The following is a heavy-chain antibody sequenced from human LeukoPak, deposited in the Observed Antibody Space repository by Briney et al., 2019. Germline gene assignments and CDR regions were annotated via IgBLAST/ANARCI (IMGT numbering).Heavy chain of an antibody. V-gene: IGHV3-9*01. J-gene: IGHJ4*02. D-gene: IGHD6-13*01. CDR2: ISWNSASV. Sequence: GGSLRLSCEASGFTFDDYGMHWVRQAPGKGLEWVSTISWNSASVGYVDSVKGRFTISRDNAKKTLYLQMNSLRPEDTALYYCAKDYGYSSSWYDYWGQGTLVTVS. CDR1: GFTFDDYG. CDR3: AKDYGYSSSWYDY.